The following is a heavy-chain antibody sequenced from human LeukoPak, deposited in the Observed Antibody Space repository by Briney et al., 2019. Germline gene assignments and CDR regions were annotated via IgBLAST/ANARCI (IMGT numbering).Heavy chain of an antibody. Sequence: ASVKVSCKASGYTFTSYDINWVRQATGQGLEWMGWMNPNSGNTGYAQTFQGRVTMTRNTSISTAYMELSSLRSEDTAVYYCARERSSSWSNRGLDYWGQGTLVTVSS. D-gene: IGHD6-13*01. J-gene: IGHJ4*02. CDR3: ARERSSSWSNRGLDY. CDR1: GYTFTSYD. V-gene: IGHV1-8*01. CDR2: MNPNSGNT.